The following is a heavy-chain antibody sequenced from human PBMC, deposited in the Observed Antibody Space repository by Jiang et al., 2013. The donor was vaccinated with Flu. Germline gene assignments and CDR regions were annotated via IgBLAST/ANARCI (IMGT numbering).Heavy chain of an antibody. D-gene: IGHD2-21*01. V-gene: IGHV3-30*04. CDR1: YA. CDR3: AKDKNADLIHYFDS. CDR2: FSYDGTTQ. J-gene: IGHJ4*02. Sequence: YAMHWVRQAPGKGAGSGWHLFSYDGTTQIYAASVRGRFTISRDISKNTLYLQMNSLRPEDTAVYYCAKDKNADLIHYFDSWGQGALVSVSS.